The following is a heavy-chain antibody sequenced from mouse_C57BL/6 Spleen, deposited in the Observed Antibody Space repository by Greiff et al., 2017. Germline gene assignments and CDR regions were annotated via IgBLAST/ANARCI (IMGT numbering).Heavy chain of an antibody. V-gene: IGHV5-6*01. J-gene: IGHJ2*01. Sequence: EVQGVESGGDLVKPGGSLKLSCAASGFTFSSYGMSWVRQTPDKRLEWVATISSGGSYTYYPDSVKGRFTISRDNATNTLYLQMSSLKSEDTAMYYGAQLGHFGYWGQGTTLTVSS. CDR2: ISSGGSYT. D-gene: IGHD4-1*02. CDR1: GFTFSSYG. CDR3: AQLGHFGY.